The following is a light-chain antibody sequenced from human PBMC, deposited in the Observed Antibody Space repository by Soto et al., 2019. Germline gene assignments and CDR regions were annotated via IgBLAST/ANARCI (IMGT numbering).Light chain of an antibody. CDR3: QQYGSIPLT. Sequence: EIVLTQSPGTLSLSPGDRVTLSCRASQSVSSSYLAWYQQKPGQAPRLLIYGVSSRATGIPDRFSGSGSETDFTLTINRLEPEDFAVYYCQQYGSIPLTFGGGTKVDIK. CDR2: GVS. V-gene: IGKV3-20*01. CDR1: QSVSSSY. J-gene: IGKJ4*01.